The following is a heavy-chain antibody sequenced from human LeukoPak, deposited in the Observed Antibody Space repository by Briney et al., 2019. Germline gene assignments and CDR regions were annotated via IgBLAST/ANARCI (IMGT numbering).Heavy chain of an antibody. Sequence: SETLSLTCTVSGGSIRSSYYYWGWIRQPPGKGLEWIGSIYDSGSTYYNPSLKSRVTISVDTSKNQFSLKLSSVTAADTAVYYCARLGSSGWYFQIDYWGQGTLVTVSS. V-gene: IGHV4-39*01. J-gene: IGHJ4*02. CDR3: ARLGSSGWYFQIDY. D-gene: IGHD6-19*01. CDR1: GGSIRSSYYY. CDR2: IYDSGST.